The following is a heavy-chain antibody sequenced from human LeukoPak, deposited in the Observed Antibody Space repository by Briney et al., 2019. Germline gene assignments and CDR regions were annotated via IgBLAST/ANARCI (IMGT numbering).Heavy chain of an antibody. CDR3: ARESLGGLKYFDD. CDR2: IGPTGNT. D-gene: IGHD3-16*01. J-gene: IGHJ4*02. V-gene: IGHV1-2*02. Sequence: GASVKVSCKASGYTFTAYYMHWVRQAPGQGLEWIGCIGPTGNTVYVQKFRGRVTVTRDTSINTVYMEVNSLRSDDTAVYSCARESLGGLKYFDDWGQGTLVTVSS. CDR1: GYTFTAYY.